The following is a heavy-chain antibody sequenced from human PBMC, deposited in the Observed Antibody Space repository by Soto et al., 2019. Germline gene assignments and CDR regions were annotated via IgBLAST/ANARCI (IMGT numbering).Heavy chain of an antibody. CDR2: ISWNSGSI. CDR1: GFTFDDYA. D-gene: IGHD2-15*01. CDR3: AKGPGVVVAAPYYFDY. J-gene: IGHJ4*02. Sequence: PGGSLRLSCAASGFTFDDYAMHWVRQAPGKGLEWVSGISWNSGSIGYADSVKGRFTISRDNAKNSLYLQMNSLRAEDTALYYCAKGPGVVVAAPYYFDYWGQGTLVTVSS. V-gene: IGHV3-9*01.